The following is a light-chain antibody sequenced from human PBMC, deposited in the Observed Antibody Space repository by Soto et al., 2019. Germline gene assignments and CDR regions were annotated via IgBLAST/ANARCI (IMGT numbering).Light chain of an antibody. CDR1: QTFSSSY. J-gene: IGKJ1*01. CDR3: QQYGSSRT. CDR2: GAS. V-gene: IGKV3-20*01. Sequence: EIVVTQSPGTLSLSPGERATLSCRASQTFSSSYLAWYQQKPGQAPRLLIYGASSRASGIPDRFSGSGSGTDFTLTISRLEPEDFAVYYCQQYGSSRTFGQGTKVDIK.